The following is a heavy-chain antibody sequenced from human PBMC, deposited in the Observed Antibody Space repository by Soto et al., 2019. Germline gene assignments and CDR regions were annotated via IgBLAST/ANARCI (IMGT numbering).Heavy chain of an antibody. CDR1: GFTFSSYG. J-gene: IGHJ4*02. CDR3: AIGGDVDY. V-gene: IGHV3-30*03. Sequence: QVQLVESGGGVVQPGRSLRLSCAASGFTFSSYGMHWVRQAPGKGLEWVAVISYDGSNKYYADSVKGRFTISRDNSKNTLYLQMNSLRVEDTAVYYCAIGGDVDYWGQGTLVTVSS. D-gene: IGHD3-10*01. CDR2: ISYDGSNK.